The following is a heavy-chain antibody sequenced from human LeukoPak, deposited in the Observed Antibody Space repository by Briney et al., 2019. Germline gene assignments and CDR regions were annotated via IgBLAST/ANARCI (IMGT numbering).Heavy chain of an antibody. CDR3: AREGDKYANWFDT. D-gene: IGHD2-8*01. CDR1: GGSISSYY. J-gene: IGHJ5*02. Sequence: KPSETLSLTCTVSGGSISSYYWSWIRQPPGKGVEWIGYIYYSGSTNYNPSLKSRVTISVDTSKNQFSLKLSSVTAADTAVYYCAREGDKYANWFDTWGQGTLVTVSS. CDR2: IYYSGST. V-gene: IGHV4-59*01.